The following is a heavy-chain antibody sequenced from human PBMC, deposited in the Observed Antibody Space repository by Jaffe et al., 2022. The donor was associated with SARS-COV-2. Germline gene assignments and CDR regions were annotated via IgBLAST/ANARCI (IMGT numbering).Heavy chain of an antibody. CDR2: ISYDGSNK. CDR1: GFTFSSYA. Sequence: QVQLVESGGGVVQPGRSLRLSCAASGFTFSSYAMHWVRQAPGKGLEWVAVISYDGSNKYYADSVKGRFTISRDNSKNTLYLQMNSLRAEDTAVYYCAREGTPTGTYAFDIWGQGTMVTVSS. V-gene: IGHV3-30-3*01. CDR3: AREGTPTGTYAFDI. D-gene: IGHD1-1*01. J-gene: IGHJ3*02.